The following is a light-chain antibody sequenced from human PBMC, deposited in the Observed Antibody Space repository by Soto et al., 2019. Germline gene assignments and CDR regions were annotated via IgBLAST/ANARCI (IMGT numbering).Light chain of an antibody. J-gene: IGLJ2*01. CDR3: AAWDDSLNGVV. CDR1: SSNIGSNT. V-gene: IGLV1-44*01. CDR2: SNN. Sequence: QSVLTQPPSASGTPGQRVTISCSGSSSNIGSNTVNWYQQLQGTAPKLLIYSNNQRPSGVPDRFSCSKSGTSASLAISGLQSEDEADYYCAAWDDSLNGVVFGGGTKLTVL.